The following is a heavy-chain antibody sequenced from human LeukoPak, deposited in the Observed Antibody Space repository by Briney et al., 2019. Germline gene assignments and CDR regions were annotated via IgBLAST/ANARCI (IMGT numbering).Heavy chain of an antibody. CDR3: ARTYDFGRGPPGDAFDN. Sequence: GRSLRLSCAASGFTFSSYAMHWVRQAPGKGPEWVSYVDARSGITYYADSVQGRFTISRDNAKESVFLQMNSLRADDTAVYYCARTYDFGRGPPGDAFDNWGPGTLVIVSS. D-gene: IGHD3-3*01. CDR2: VDARSGIT. CDR1: GFTFSSYA. J-gene: IGHJ3*02. V-gene: IGHV3-48*01.